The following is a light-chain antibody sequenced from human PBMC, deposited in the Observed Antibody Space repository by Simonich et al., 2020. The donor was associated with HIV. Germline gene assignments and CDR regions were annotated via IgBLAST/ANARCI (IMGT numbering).Light chain of an antibody. V-gene: IGLV1-47*01. J-gene: IGLJ3*02. CDR2: RKH. Sequence: QSVLTQPPSASGTPGQRVTISCSGSSSNIGSHYVLWYQQLPGTAPKLLIYRKHQRPSGVPDRFSGSKSGTSASRASSGLRSEDEADYYCAAWDDNRSGWVFGGGTKLTVL. CDR3: AAWDDNRSGWV. CDR1: SSNIGSHY.